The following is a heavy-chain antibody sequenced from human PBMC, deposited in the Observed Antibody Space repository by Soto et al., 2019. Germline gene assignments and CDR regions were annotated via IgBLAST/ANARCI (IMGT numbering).Heavy chain of an antibody. V-gene: IGHV4-34*01. D-gene: IGHD2-2*02. CDR1: GGSFSGYY. J-gene: IGHJ5*02. CDR3: ARRRAQDIVVVPAAIKRGSWFDP. CDR2: INHSGST. Sequence: QVQLQQWGAGLLKPSETLSLTCAVYGGSFSGYYWSWIRQPPGKGLEWIGEINHSGSTNYNPSLKSRVTKSVDTSKNQFSLKLSSVTAADTAVYYCARRRAQDIVVVPAAIKRGSWFDPWGQGTLVTVSS.